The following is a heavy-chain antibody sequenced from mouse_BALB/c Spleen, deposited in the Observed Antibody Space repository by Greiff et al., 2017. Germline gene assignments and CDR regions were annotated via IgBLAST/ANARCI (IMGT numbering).Heavy chain of an antibody. D-gene: IGHD2-1*01. Sequence: QVQLQQSGAELVMPGASVKMSCKASGYTFTDYWMHWVKQRPGQGLEWIGAIDTSDSYTSYNQKFKGKATLTVDESSSTAYMQLSSLTSEDSAVYCCARGGNYGYFDVWGAGTTVTVSS. J-gene: IGHJ1*01. V-gene: IGHV1-69*01. CDR3: ARGGNYGYFDV. CDR2: IDTSDSYT. CDR1: GYTFTDYW.